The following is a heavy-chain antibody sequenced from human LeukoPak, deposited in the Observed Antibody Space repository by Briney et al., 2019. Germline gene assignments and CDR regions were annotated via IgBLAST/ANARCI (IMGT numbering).Heavy chain of an antibody. D-gene: IGHD3-10*01. CDR2: IYDSGTT. CDR1: GGSISGYY. V-gene: IGHV4-59*01. Sequence: SETLSLTCTVSGGSISGYYWSWIRLPPGKGLEWIGYIYDSGTTTYNPSFKSRVTISVDTSKNQFSLKLSSVSAADTAVHYCARFYGSSLFDPWGQGTLVTVSS. CDR3: ARFYGSSLFDP. J-gene: IGHJ5*02.